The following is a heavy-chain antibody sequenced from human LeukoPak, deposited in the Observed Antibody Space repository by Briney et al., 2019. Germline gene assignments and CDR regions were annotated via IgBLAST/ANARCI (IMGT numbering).Heavy chain of an antibody. J-gene: IGHJ6*02. CDR1: GGSISSYY. D-gene: IGHD5-12*01. CDR3: ARGEWLRYGYYYGMDV. Sequence: MTSETLSLTCTVSGGSISSYYWSWIRQPAGKGLEWIGRIYTSGSTNYNPSLKSRVTMSVDTSKNQFSLKLSSVTAADTAVCYCARGEWLRYGYYYGMDVWGQGTTVTVSS. CDR2: IYTSGST. V-gene: IGHV4-4*07.